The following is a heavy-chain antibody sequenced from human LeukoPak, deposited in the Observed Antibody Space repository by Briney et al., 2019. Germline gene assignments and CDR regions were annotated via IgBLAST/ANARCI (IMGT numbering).Heavy chain of an antibody. V-gene: IGHV3-74*01. CDR1: QFTFKNYW. CDR2: ISPDGSST. J-gene: IGHJ4*02. Sequence: GGSLRLSCVASQFTFKNYWMHWVRHAPGRGLVWLSYISPDGSSTRYADSVRGRFTISRDNAKNTLYLQMYSLRAEDTAVYFCATDWSYWGQGTLVTVSS. CDR3: ATDWSY. D-gene: IGHD3-9*01.